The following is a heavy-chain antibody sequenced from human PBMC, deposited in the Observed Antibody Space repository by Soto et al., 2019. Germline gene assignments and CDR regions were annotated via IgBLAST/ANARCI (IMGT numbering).Heavy chain of an antibody. J-gene: IGHJ6*03. CDR1: GYSFTSYW. D-gene: IGHD6-13*01. CDR2: IYPGDSNT. V-gene: IGHV5-51*01. CDR3: ARRAAAGPIQRDYYYYMDV. Sequence: GESLKISCKGSGYSFTSYWVGWVRQMPGKGLEWMGIIYPGDSNTRYSPSFQGQVTISADKSISTAYLQWSSLKASDTAMYYCARRAAAGPIQRDYYYYMDVWGKGTTVTVSS.